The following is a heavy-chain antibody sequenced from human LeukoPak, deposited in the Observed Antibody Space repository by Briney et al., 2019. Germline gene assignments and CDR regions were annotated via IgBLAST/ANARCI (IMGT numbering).Heavy chain of an antibody. D-gene: IGHD1-26*01. J-gene: IGHJ4*02. CDR3: ARSRSGSYLLGY. V-gene: IGHV3-23*01. CDR2: INSGGSA. Sequence: GGSLRPSCAASGLSFSSFTMTWVRQAPGKGLEYVSGINSGGSAYYADSVKGRFTISRDNSKNTLYLQMNSLRAENTAVYYCARSRSGSYLLGYWGQGTLVTVSS. CDR1: GLSFSSFT.